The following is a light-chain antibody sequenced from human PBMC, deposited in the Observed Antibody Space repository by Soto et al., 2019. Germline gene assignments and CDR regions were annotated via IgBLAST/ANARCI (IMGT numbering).Light chain of an antibody. CDR1: SSDVGTYNY. J-gene: IGLJ2*01. CDR2: DVS. CDR3: SSYPSSSTLL. V-gene: IGLV2-14*03. Sequence: QSVLTQPASVSGSPGQSITISCTGTSSDVGTYNYVSWYQHHPGKAPKLMIYDVSNRPSGVSNRFSGSKSGNTASLTISGLQAEDEADYYCSSYPSSSTLLFGGGTKLTVL.